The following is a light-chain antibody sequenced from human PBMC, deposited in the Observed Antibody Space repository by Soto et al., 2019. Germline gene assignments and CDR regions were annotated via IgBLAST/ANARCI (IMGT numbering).Light chain of an antibody. CDR2: GAS. V-gene: IGKV3-20*01. Sequence: EIVLMQSPGTLSLSPGERATLSCRASQSVSSYLAWYQQKPGQAPRLLIFGASTRATGIPDRFVGRGSGTDFTLTISRLEPEDFAVYYCQQYDLALNFGPGTKVDIK. CDR1: QSVSSY. CDR3: QQYDLALN. J-gene: IGKJ3*01.